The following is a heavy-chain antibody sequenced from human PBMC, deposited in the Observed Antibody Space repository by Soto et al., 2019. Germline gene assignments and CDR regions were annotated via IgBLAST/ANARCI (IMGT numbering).Heavy chain of an antibody. CDR1: GYTVTTHY. CDR2: INPGSGAA. V-gene: IGHV1-46*01. Sequence: QVQLVQSGAEVKKPGASVKISCTASGYTVTTHYMHWVRQAPGRGLEWMGAINPGSGAAKYTQTFQARVTMTRDTTTNPVYMEMRALRSEDTAVFYCARGGEVGVAGSAAFDMWGQGTMVTVSS. CDR3: ARGGEVGVAGSAAFDM. J-gene: IGHJ3*02. D-gene: IGHD3-3*01.